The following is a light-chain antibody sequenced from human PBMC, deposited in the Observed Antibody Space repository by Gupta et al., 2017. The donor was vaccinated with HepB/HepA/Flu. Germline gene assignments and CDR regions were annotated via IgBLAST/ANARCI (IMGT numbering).Light chain of an antibody. CDR2: AAS. J-gene: IGKJ3*01. Sequence: DSQMTQSPSSLSASVGDTVTITCRAGPSLENFLSRYQQKPGKAPKLLIYAASNLQSGVPSRFSGSASGTGFTLTISNLKPEDFATYYCHQAEEPVSFGPGTRVEVK. V-gene: IGKV1-39*01. CDR1: PSLENF. CDR3: HQAEEPVS.